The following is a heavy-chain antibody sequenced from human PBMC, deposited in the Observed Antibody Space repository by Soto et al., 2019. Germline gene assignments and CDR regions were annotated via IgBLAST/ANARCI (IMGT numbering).Heavy chain of an antibody. J-gene: IGHJ2*01. CDR1: GFTFGDYG. Sequence: PGGSLRLSCSTSGFTFGDYGMTWFRQAPGKGLEWVGLIRSKSYGKTTEYAASATDRFTISRDDSKRIAYLQMNSLKADDTAVYYCTRERWDYRHPTWYFHLWGRGTLVTVSS. D-gene: IGHD1-7*01. V-gene: IGHV3-49*03. CDR3: TRERWDYRHPTWYFHL. CDR2: IRSKSYGKTT.